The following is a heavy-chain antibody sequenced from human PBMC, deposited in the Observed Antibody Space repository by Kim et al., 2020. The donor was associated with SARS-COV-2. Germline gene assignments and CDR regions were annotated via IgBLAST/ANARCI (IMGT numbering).Heavy chain of an antibody. J-gene: IGHJ3*01. Sequence: GGSLRLSCAASGFTFVDYSMFWVRQAPGKGLEWVAGLSGRGSSTDNADAVKVHVGITRDNHRNTLQPQMNSLRADNTDVDYCAKDLGKNYNGGGFDPCG. CDR1: GFTFVDYS. CDR3: AKDLGKNYNGGGFDP. CDR2: LSGRGSST. V-gene: IGHV3-23*01. D-gene: IGHD1-7*01.